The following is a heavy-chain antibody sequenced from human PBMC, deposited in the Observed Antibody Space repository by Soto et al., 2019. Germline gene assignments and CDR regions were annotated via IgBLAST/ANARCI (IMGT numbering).Heavy chain of an antibody. V-gene: IGHV3-23*01. J-gene: IGHJ5*02. CDR1: GFPFSSTD. D-gene: IGHD3-10*01. Sequence: ASVKVSCAASGFPFSSTDMTWVRQAPGKGLDWVSTIDGSGGTTYYADSVKGRFTISRDNSMNTVYLQMNSLRADDTALYYCAKNSGWFNTWGQGALVTVSS. CDR3: AKNSGWFNT. CDR2: IDGSGGTT.